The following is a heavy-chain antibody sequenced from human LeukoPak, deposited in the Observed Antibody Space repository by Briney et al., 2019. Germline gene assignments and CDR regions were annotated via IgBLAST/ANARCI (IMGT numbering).Heavy chain of an antibody. J-gene: IGHJ4*02. CDR1: GFTFSSYA. D-gene: IGHD6-6*01. CDR3: ARDYSSSSRYFDY. CDR2: ISYDGSNK. Sequence: GRSPRLSGAASGFTFSSYAMHWVRQAPGKGLEWVAVISYDGSNKYYADSVKGRFTISRDNSKNTLYLQMNSLRAEDTAVYYCARDYSSSSRYFDYWGQGTLVTVSS. V-gene: IGHV3-30*04.